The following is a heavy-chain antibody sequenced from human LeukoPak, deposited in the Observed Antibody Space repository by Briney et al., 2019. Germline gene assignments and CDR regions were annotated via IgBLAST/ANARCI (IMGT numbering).Heavy chain of an antibody. CDR1: GDSISSSNW. Sequence: SGTLSLTCNVSGDSISSSNWWSWVRQPPGKGLEWIGEINHSGSTNYNPSLKSRVTISVDKSKNQLSLKLNSVAAADTAVYYCARTGRSTFDFWGQGTLVTVSS. J-gene: IGHJ4*02. V-gene: IGHV4-4*02. D-gene: IGHD5/OR15-5a*01. CDR2: INHSGST. CDR3: ARTGRSTFDF.